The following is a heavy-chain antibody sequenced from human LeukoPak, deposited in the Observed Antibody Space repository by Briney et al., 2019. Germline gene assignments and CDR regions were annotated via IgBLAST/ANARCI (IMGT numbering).Heavy chain of an antibody. D-gene: IGHD6-13*01. Sequence: GGSLRLSCAASGFTFDDYGMSGGRQAPGKGLEWVSGINWNGGSTGYADSVKGRFTISRDNAKNSLYLQMNRLRAEDTALYYCARGLYSSSCSHWGQGTLVTVSS. CDR1: GFTFDDYG. V-gene: IGHV3-20*04. J-gene: IGHJ4*02. CDR3: ARGLYSSSCSH. CDR2: INWNGGST.